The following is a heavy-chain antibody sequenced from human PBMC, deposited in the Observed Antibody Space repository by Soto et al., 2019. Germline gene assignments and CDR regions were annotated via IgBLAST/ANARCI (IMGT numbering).Heavy chain of an antibody. D-gene: IGHD2-2*01. Sequence: APVKVSCKAPGYTFTSYGISWVRQAPGQGLGWMGWISAYNGNTNYAQKLQGRVTMTTDTSTSTAYLELRSLRSDDTAVYYCARVIVVVPAAMSSYYYYMEVWGKGTTVIVS. CDR2: ISAYNGNT. J-gene: IGHJ6*03. CDR1: GYTFTSYG. CDR3: ARVIVVVPAAMSSYYYYMEV. V-gene: IGHV1-18*01.